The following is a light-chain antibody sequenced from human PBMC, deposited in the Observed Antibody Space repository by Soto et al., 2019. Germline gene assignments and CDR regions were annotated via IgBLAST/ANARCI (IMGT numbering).Light chain of an antibody. V-gene: IGKV1-17*03. J-gene: IGKJ2*01. CDR2: AAS. CDR3: LQHNTYPYT. Sequence: DIQMTQSPSGMFASVGDRVTITCRASQGINNYLAWLQQKPGKVPKCLIYAASSLQSGVPSRFSGSRSGTEFTLTISSLQPEDFATYYCLQHNTYPYTFGQGTMLEMK. CDR1: QGINNY.